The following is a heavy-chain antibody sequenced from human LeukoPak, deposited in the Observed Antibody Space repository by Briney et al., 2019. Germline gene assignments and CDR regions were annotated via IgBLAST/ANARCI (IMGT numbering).Heavy chain of an antibody. Sequence: ASVKVSCKASGYTFINYGISWVRQAPGQGLEWMGWISAHNGDTNYAQKFQGRVTMTTDTSTSTIYMELSSLRSEDTAVYYCARYREGNTYYYYGMDVWGQGTTVTVSS. D-gene: IGHD1/OR15-1a*01. V-gene: IGHV1-18*01. CDR3: ARYREGNTYYYYGMDV. CDR2: ISAHNGDT. CDR1: GYTFINYG. J-gene: IGHJ6*02.